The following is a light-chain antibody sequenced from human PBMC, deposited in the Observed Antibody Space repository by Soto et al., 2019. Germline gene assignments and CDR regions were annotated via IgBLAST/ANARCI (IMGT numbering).Light chain of an antibody. V-gene: IGKV1-27*01. CDR3: QMCDSAHDLT. CDR1: QDIRKF. Sequence: DIQMTQSPSSLSASVGDRVTITCRASQDIRKFLAWYQQKAGKAPQVLIYGASTLQSGVPSRFSGSGSGTDFTLTISDLQPEDAATYYCQMCDSAHDLTFVGGTKVEIK. J-gene: IGKJ4*01. CDR2: GAS.